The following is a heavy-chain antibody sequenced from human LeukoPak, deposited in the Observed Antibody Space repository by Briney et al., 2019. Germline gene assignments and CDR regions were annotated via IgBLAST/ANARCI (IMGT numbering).Heavy chain of an antibody. D-gene: IGHD3-22*01. Sequence: ASVKVSCKASGYTFTRYYIHWVRRAPGQGLEWMGIINPSGGYTSYAQKFQGRVTMTRDMSTSTVYMELSSLRSEDTAVYYCATGGHVRVYDSSAYYGHYWGQGTLVTVSS. CDR2: INPSGGYT. J-gene: IGHJ4*02. CDR1: GYTFTRYY. V-gene: IGHV1-46*01. CDR3: ATGGHVRVYDSSAYYGHY.